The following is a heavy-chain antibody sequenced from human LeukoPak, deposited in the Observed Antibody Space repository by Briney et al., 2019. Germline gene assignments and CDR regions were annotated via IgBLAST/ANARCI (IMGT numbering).Heavy chain of an antibody. D-gene: IGHD5-18*01. V-gene: IGHV4-39*07. CDR1: GGFISSSSYY. CDR2: IYHSGST. CDR3: ARSGYSYGPYYFDY. Sequence: SETLSLTCTVSGGFISSSSYYWGWIRQPPGKGLEWIGSIYHSGSTYYNPSLKSRVTISVDTSKNQFSLKLSSVTAADTAVYYCARSGYSYGPYYFDYWGQGTLVTVSS. J-gene: IGHJ4*02.